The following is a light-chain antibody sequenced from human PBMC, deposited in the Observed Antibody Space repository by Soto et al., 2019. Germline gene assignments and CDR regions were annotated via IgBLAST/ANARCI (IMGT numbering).Light chain of an antibody. J-gene: IGKJ4*01. CDR2: DAS. V-gene: IGKV3-11*01. CDR3: QQRSNAGRT. Sequence: EIVLTQSPATLSLSPGERATLSCRASQSVSSYLAWYQQKPXQAPRLLIYDASNRATGIPARFSGSGSGTDFTLTISSLEPEDFAVYYCQQRSNAGRTFGGGTKVEIK. CDR1: QSVSSY.